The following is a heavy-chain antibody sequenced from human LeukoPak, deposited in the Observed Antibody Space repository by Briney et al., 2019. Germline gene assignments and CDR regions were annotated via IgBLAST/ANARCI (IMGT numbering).Heavy chain of an antibody. CDR1: GFTFSSYA. D-gene: IGHD3-22*01. V-gene: IGHV3-23*01. J-gene: IGHJ4*02. CDR2: ISGSGGRT. Sequence: GGSLRLSCAASGFTFSSYAMSWVRQAPGKGLEWVSSISGSGGRTYYGDSVKGRFTISRDNSKNTLYLQMNSLRAEDTAVYYCAKDQSSGYYKIGYFDYWGQGTLVTVSS. CDR3: AKDQSSGYYKIGYFDY.